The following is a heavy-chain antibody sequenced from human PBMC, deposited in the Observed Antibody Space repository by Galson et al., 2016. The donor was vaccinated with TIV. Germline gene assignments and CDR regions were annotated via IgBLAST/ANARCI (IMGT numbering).Heavy chain of an antibody. CDR1: GFTFSDYT. Sequence: SLRLSCAASGFTFSDYTMTWVRQAPGKGPEWVSSVSPGSSYIYYADSVKGRFTVSRDNAKNSLFLQMNSLRAEDTAMYYCASSSSYHHLVNWFDPWGQGTLLTVPS. J-gene: IGHJ5*02. D-gene: IGHD3-16*02. CDR3: ASSSSYHHLVNWFDP. CDR2: VSPGSSYI. V-gene: IGHV3-21*01.